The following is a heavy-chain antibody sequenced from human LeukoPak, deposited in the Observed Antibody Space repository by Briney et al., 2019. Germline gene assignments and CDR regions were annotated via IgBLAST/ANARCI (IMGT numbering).Heavy chain of an antibody. CDR1: GFTFSSYG. D-gene: IGHD3-10*01. J-gene: IGHJ4*02. CDR3: AKSGRIWFGELPN. V-gene: IGHV3-23*01. CDR2: ISGSGGST. Sequence: QPGGSLRLSCAASGFTFSSYGMSWVRQAPGKGLEWVSAISGSGGSTYYADSVKGRFTISRDNSKNTLYLQMNSLRAEDTAVYYCAKSGRIWFGELPNWGQGTLVAVSS.